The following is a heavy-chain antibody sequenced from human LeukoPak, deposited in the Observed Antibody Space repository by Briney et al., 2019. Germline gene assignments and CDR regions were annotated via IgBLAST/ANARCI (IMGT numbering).Heavy chain of an antibody. CDR2: ISSSSSYI. Sequence: GGSLRLSCAASGFTFSSYSMNWVRQAPGKGLEWVSSISSSSSYIYYADSVKGRFTISRDNAKNSLYLQVNSLRAEDTAVYYCARDHYYDSSGYYHDAFDIWGQGTMVTVSS. CDR1: GFTFSSYS. J-gene: IGHJ3*02. CDR3: ARDHYYDSSGYYHDAFDI. D-gene: IGHD3-22*01. V-gene: IGHV3-21*01.